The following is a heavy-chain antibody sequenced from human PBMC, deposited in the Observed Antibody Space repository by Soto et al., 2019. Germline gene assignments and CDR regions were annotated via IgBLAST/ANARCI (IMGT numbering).Heavy chain of an antibody. CDR1: GGSISSGGYY. V-gene: IGHV4-31*03. Sequence: QVQLQESGPGLVKPSQTLSLTCTVSGGSISSGGYYWSWIRQHPGKGLEWIGYIYHSGSTYYNPSLKSRVTISVDTSKNQFSLKVSSVTAADTAVYYCAREAAGIRNWFDPWGQGTLVTVSS. CDR3: AREAAGIRNWFDP. CDR2: IYHSGST. J-gene: IGHJ5*02. D-gene: IGHD3-10*01.